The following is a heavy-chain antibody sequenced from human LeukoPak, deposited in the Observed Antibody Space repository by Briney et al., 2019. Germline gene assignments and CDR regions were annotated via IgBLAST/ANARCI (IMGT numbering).Heavy chain of an antibody. CDR2: IFHSGTT. J-gene: IGHJ3*02. CDR3: ARQPSTGPTAEDAFDI. Sequence: SETLSLTCTVSGGSISSGGYSWSWIRQAPGKGLEWIWYIFHSGTTYYNPSLKSRVTISVDRSKNHFSLRLSSVTAADTAIYYCARQPSTGPTAEDAFDIWGQGTMVTVSS. CDR1: GGSISSGGYS. D-gene: IGHD1-7*01. V-gene: IGHV4-30-2*01.